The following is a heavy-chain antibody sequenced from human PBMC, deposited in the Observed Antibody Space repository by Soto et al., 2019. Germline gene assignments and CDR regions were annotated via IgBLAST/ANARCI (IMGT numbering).Heavy chain of an antibody. CDR2: TYYRSKWYN. V-gene: IGHV6-1*01. CDR1: GDRVSSNSAA. D-gene: IGHD6-13*01. Sequence: QTRSLTCAISGDRVSSNSAAWNWIRQSPSRGLEWLGRTYYRSKWYNDYAVSVKSRITINPDTSKNQFSLQLNSVTPEDTAVYYCARDRGSSFSKPSYYGMDALGQGTTLTVSS. J-gene: IGHJ6*02. CDR3: ARDRGSSFSKPSYYGMDA.